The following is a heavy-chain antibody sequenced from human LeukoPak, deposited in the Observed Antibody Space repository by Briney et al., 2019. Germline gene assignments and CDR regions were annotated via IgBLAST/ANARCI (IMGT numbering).Heavy chain of an antibody. CDR1: GFTFSTYV. V-gene: IGHV3-23*01. CDR3: AKDSGTAGTWYYYYYGMDV. CDR2: ITGGGGST. J-gene: IGHJ6*02. Sequence: GGSLRVSCAASGFTFSTYVMSWVRQAPGKGLEWVSSITGGGGSTYYADSVKGRFTISRDNSNNTLYLQMNSLRAEDTAVYYCAKDSGTAGTWYYYYYGMDVWGQGTTVTVSS. D-gene: IGHD6-13*01.